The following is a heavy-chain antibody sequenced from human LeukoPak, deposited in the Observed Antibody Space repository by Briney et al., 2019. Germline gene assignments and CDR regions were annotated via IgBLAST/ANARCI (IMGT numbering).Heavy chain of an antibody. D-gene: IGHD5-18*01. Sequence: GGSLRLSCAASGFTFSSYEMNWVRQAPGKGLEWVSYISSSGSTIYYADSVKGRFTISRDNAKNSLYLQMNSLRAEDTAVYYCARGDTAMAPHYYYGMDVWGQGTTVTVSS. CDR2: ISSSGSTI. CDR1: GFTFSSYE. J-gene: IGHJ6*02. CDR3: ARGDTAMAPHYYYGMDV. V-gene: IGHV3-48*03.